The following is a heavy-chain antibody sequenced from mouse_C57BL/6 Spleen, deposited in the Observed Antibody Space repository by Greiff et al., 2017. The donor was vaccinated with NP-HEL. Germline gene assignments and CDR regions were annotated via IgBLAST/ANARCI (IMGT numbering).Heavy chain of an antibody. CDR1: GYAFSSSW. CDR3: AREGTLYYFDY. CDR2: IYPGDGDT. Sequence: QVQLKESGPELVKPGASVKISCKASGYAFSSSWMNWVKQRPGKGLEWIGRIYPGDGDTNYNGKFKGKATLTADKSSSTAYMQLSSLTSEDSAVYFCAREGTLYYFDYWGQGTTLTVSS. V-gene: IGHV1-82*01. D-gene: IGHD3-3*01. J-gene: IGHJ2*01.